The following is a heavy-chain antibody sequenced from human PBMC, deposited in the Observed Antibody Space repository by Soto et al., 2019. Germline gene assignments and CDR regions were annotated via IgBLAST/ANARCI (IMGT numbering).Heavy chain of an antibody. CDR1: GFTFSSYA. V-gene: IGHV3-30-3*01. CDR2: ISYDGSNK. Sequence: PGGSLRLSCAASGFTFSSYAMHWVRQAPGKGLEWVAVISYDGSNKYYADSVKGRFTISRDNSKNTRYLQMNSLRAEDTAVYYCARDRGYIVVVPAATYYYYYGMDVWGQGTTVTVSS. J-gene: IGHJ6*02. CDR3: ARDRGYIVVVPAATYYYYYGMDV. D-gene: IGHD2-2*01.